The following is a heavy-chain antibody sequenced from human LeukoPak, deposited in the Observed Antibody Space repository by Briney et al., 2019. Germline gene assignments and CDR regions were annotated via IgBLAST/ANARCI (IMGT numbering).Heavy chain of an antibody. CDR2: VHYSGTA. CDR3: ARGGLGYSNSWYAVSFDS. J-gene: IGHJ4*02. D-gene: IGHD6-13*01. Sequence: SETLSLTCTVSDGSITNYDWSWVRQPPGKGLEFIGHVHYSGTANYNPSLKSRVTISVDTSKNQFSLKLSSVTAADTAVYYCARGGLGYSNSWYAVSFDSWGQGTLVTVSS. CDR1: DGSITNYD. V-gene: IGHV4-59*08.